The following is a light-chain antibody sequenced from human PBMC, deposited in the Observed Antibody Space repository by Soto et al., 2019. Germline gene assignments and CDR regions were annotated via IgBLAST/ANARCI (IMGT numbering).Light chain of an antibody. CDR1: QSISSW. Sequence: DIQMTQSPSTLSASVGDRVTITCRASQSISSWLAWYQQKPGKAPKLLIYDASSLESGVPSRFSGSGSGTKFTLTITTLQPDDFSTYYYQQYNSYSYTFGQGTKLEIK. V-gene: IGKV1-5*01. J-gene: IGKJ2*01. CDR3: QQYNSYSYT. CDR2: DAS.